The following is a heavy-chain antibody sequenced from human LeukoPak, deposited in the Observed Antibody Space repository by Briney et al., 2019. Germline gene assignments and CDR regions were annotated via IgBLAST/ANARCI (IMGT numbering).Heavy chain of an antibody. D-gene: IGHD3-16*01. J-gene: IGHJ3*01. CDR2: ISVSSRNVI. Sequence: GGSLRLSCAASGFTFSSYSMNWVRLAPGKGLEWLSYISVSSRNVIDYADSVKGRFTISRDDAKNSLYLQMNSLRAEDTAVYFCARDFGPRLYAFDVWGQGTMITVSS. V-gene: IGHV3-48*04. CDR3: ARDFGPRLYAFDV. CDR1: GFTFSSYS.